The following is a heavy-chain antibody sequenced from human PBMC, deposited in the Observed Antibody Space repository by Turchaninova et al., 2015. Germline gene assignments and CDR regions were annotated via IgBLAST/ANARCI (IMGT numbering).Heavy chain of an antibody. CDR3: ARDARSSTSDRAWVSYFDY. Sequence: GSEVKKPGSSVRVSCRASGDTFSSYAISWVRQAPGEGLEWMGVIIPILDTTYYAQKFQGRVTITADESTSTAYMELSSLRSEDTAVYYCARDARSSTSDRAWVSYFDYWGQGTLVTVSS. CDR1: GDTFSSYA. CDR2: IIPILDTT. D-gene: IGHD2-2*01. V-gene: IGHV1-69*01. J-gene: IGHJ4*02.